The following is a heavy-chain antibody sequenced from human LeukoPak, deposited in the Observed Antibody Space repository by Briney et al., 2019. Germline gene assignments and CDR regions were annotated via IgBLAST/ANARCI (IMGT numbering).Heavy chain of an antibody. CDR3: AQRPDSSGYYDC. J-gene: IGHJ4*02. CDR2: ISGSGGST. CDR1: GFTFSSYA. Sequence: PGGSLRLSCAASGFTFSSYAMSWVRQAPGKGLEWVSAISGSGGSTYYADSVKGRFTISRDNSKNTLYLQMNSLRAEDTAVYYCAQRPDSSGYYDCWGQGTLVTVSS. V-gene: IGHV3-23*01. D-gene: IGHD3-22*01.